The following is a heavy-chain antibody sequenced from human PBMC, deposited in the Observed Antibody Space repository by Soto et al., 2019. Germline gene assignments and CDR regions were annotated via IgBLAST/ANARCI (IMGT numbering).Heavy chain of an antibody. Sequence: QVQLVQSGAEVRKPGSSVKVSCKASGGTFSRHAISWVRQAPGQGLEWRGGIIPIFGTANHAQKFQGRVTINAGESTSTVYMELSSLRSEDTAMYYCARGWGYDSNDYYYAYWGQGTLVIVSS. CDR2: IIPIFGTA. D-gene: IGHD3-22*01. CDR1: GGTFSRHA. J-gene: IGHJ4*02. CDR3: ARGWGYDSNDYYYAY. V-gene: IGHV1-69*01.